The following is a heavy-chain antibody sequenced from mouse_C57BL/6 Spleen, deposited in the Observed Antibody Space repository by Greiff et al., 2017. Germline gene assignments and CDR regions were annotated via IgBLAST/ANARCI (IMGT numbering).Heavy chain of an antibody. D-gene: IGHD3-2*02. V-gene: IGHV1-55*01. J-gene: IGHJ3*01. CDR2: IYPGSGST. CDR3: ARHSSGYTYAY. CDR1: GYTFTSYW. Sequence: VQLKQPGAELVKPGASVKMSCKASGYTFTSYWITWVKQRPGQGLEWIGDIYPGSGSTNYNEKFKSKATLTVDTSASTAYMQLISLTSEDSAVYYCARHSSGYTYAYWGQGTLVTVSA.